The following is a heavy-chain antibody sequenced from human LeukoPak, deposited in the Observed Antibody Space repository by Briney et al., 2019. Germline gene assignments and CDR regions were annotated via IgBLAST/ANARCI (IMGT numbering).Heavy chain of an antibody. V-gene: IGHV3-15*01. J-gene: IGHJ4*02. CDR1: GFTFSNAW. D-gene: IGHD1-26*01. CDR2: IKSKTDGGTT. CDR3: TTGPVIVGATTVDY. Sequence: PGGSLRLSCAASGFTFSNAWMSWVRQAPGKGLEWVGRIKSKTDGGTTDYAAHVKGRFTISRDDSKNTLYLQMNSLKTEDTAVYYCTTGPVIVGATTVDYWGQGTLVTVSS.